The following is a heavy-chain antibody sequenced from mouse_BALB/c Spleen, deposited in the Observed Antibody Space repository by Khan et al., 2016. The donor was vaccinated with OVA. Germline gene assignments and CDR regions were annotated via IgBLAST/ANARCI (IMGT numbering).Heavy chain of an antibody. CDR3: RRGSGKSRFAY. Sequence: QVQLQQSGAELVRPGVSVKISCKGSGYTFTDFAMHWVKQSHAKSLEWLGVISTYYGDADYNHKFRDKATMTVDKSSSTAYMELAGLTAEDSAIYYCRRGSGKSRFAYWGQGTLVTVSA. CDR2: ISTYYGDA. CDR1: GYTFTDFA. V-gene: IGHV1S137*01. D-gene: IGHD1-3*01. J-gene: IGHJ3*01.